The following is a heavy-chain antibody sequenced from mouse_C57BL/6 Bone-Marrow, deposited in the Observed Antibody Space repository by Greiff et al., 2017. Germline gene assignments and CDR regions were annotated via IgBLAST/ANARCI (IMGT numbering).Heavy chain of an antibody. J-gene: IGHJ2*01. CDR2: IYPGDGDT. Sequence: QVQLQQSGAELVKPGASVKISCKASGYAFSSYWLNWVKQRPGTGLEWIGKIYPGDGDTNYNGKFKGKATLTADNSSSTAYMQLSSLASEASAVYFCARDWDYFDYWGQGTTLTVSS. D-gene: IGHD4-1*01. CDR3: ARDWDYFDY. V-gene: IGHV1-80*01. CDR1: GYAFSSYW.